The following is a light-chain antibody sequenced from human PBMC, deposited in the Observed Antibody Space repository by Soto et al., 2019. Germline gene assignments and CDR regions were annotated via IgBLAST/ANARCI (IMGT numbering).Light chain of an antibody. CDR1: QSIDSTY. V-gene: IGKV3-20*01. CDR2: DTS. CDR3: QQFDSSPWT. Sequence: EIVLTQSPGTLSLSPGERATLSCRASQSIDSTYLAWYQQKPGQAPRLLMYDTSRRATGIPGRFSGSGSGTDFTLTISSLEPEDFAVFFCQQFDSSPWTFGQGTKVELK. J-gene: IGKJ1*01.